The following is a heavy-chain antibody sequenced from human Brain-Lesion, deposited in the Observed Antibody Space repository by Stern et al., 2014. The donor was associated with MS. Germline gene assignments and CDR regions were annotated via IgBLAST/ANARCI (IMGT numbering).Heavy chain of an antibody. Sequence: QLQLQESGPGLVKPSQTLSLSCTVSGGSISSGGYYWSWIRQPAGKGLEWIGRIFNSGSTSYNPPLKSRGTKPIDHSKHPFSPRLNSMTAADTAVYYCARGRVVPGFQYYATDVWGQGTTVIVSS. CDR1: GGSISSGGYY. J-gene: IGHJ6*02. V-gene: IGHV4-61*02. CDR3: ARGRVVPGFQYYATDV. D-gene: IGHD2-2*01. CDR2: IFNSGST.